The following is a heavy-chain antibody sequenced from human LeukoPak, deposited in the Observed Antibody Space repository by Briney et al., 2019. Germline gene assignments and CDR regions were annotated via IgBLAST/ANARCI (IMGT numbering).Heavy chain of an antibody. CDR3: ARDAATNYYDSSAPAY. CDR1: VFTLSRYA. J-gene: IGHJ4*02. D-gene: IGHD3-22*01. Sequence: PGGSLRLSCAASVFTLSRYAMSWGPDAPGKGLECGSDISGSGGSTYYTDSARGRFTISRDNSKNTLYLQMNTVRAEVTAVYSCARDAATNYYDSSAPAYWGEGTLVTVSS. V-gene: IGHV3-23*01. CDR2: ISGSGGST.